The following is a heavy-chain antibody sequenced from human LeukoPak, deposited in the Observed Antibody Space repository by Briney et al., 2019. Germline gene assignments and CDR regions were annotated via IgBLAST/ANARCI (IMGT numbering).Heavy chain of an antibody. CDR1: GFTFSSYS. J-gene: IGHJ6*02. Sequence: GGSLRLSCAASGFTFSSYSMNWVRQAPGKGLEWVAVISYDGSNKYYADSVKGRFTISRDNSKNTLYLQMNSLRAEDTAVYYCAREYGSGSHIYYYYGMDVWGQGTTVTVSS. CDR3: AREYGSGSHIYYYYGMDV. D-gene: IGHD3-10*01. CDR2: ISYDGSNK. V-gene: IGHV3-30*03.